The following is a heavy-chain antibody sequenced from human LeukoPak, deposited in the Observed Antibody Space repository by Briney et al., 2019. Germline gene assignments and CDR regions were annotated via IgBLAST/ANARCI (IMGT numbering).Heavy chain of an antibody. V-gene: IGHV5-51*01. CDR1: GYRFTYYW. CDR2: IYPGDSDT. Sequence: GESLKISCKGSGYRFTYYWIGWVRQMPGKGLEWMGIIYPGDSDTRYSPSFQGQVTISADKSISTAYLQWSSLKTSDTAMYYCARQGSSGAFDIWCQGTMVTVSS. CDR3: ARQGSSGAFDI. J-gene: IGHJ3*02. D-gene: IGHD6-6*01.